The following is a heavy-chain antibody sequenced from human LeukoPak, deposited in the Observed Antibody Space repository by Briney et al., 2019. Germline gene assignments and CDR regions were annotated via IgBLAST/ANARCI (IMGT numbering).Heavy chain of an antibody. CDR2: IGGGDT. CDR1: GFDFSTYA. Sequence: PGGSLRLSCAASGFDFSTYAMSWVRQAPGKGLEWVSGIGGGDTHYADSVKGRFTISRDNSKSTVELHMSSLRVEDTAVYYCAKDGQSFNSMWDYLDSWGREPWSPSPQ. CDR3: AKDGQSFNSMWDYLDS. J-gene: IGHJ4*02. D-gene: IGHD1-26*01. V-gene: IGHV3-23*01.